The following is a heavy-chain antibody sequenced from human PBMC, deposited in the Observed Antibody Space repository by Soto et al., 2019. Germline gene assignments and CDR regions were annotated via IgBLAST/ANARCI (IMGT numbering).Heavy chain of an antibody. V-gene: IGHV1-69*13. D-gene: IGHD3-9*01. CDR2: IIPIFGTA. CDR1: GGTFSNSG. Sequence: ASVKVSCKASGGTFSNSGISWVRQAPGQGLEWMGGIIPIFGTANYAQKFQGRVTITADESTSTAYMELSSLRSEDTAVYYCARVGFDWLSQADYWGQGTLVTVSS. J-gene: IGHJ4*02. CDR3: ARVGFDWLSQADY.